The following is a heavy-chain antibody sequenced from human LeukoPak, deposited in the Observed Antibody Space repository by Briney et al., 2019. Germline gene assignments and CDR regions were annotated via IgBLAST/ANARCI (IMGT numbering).Heavy chain of an antibody. Sequence: GRSLRLSGAASRFTFNSYAMHWVRQVPGKGLDWVALIWSDGSNKYYADSVKGRFTISRDISKNTLYLQMNSLRAEDTALYYCARAGSGWYEIDSWGQGTLVTVSS. CDR1: RFTFNSYA. CDR3: ARAGSGWYEIDS. CDR2: IWSDGSNK. V-gene: IGHV3-33*01. D-gene: IGHD6-19*01. J-gene: IGHJ4*02.